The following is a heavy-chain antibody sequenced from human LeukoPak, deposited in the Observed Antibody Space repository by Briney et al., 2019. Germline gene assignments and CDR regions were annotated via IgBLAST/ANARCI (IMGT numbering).Heavy chain of an antibody. Sequence: PSETLSLTCSVSGGSISSSDYYWVWIRQPPGKGLEWIGGISYSGSTYYNPSLKSRVTISVDTSKNQFSLKLRSVTAADTAVYSCARCDHSVYYYYFDYWGQGTLVTVSS. CDR1: GGSISSSDYY. D-gene: IGHD3-22*01. CDR3: ARCDHSVYYYYFDY. V-gene: IGHV4-39*01. CDR2: ISYSGST. J-gene: IGHJ4*02.